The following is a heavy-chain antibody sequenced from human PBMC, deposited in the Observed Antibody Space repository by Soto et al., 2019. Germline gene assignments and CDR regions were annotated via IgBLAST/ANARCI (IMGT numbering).Heavy chain of an antibody. CDR3: ASQYSSGWWEAQGRFDY. CDR2: IYYSGSI. D-gene: IGHD6-19*01. J-gene: IGHJ4*02. V-gene: IGHV4-39*01. CDR1: GGSISTSSYY. Sequence: QLQLQESGPGLVKPPESLSLTCTVCGGSISTSSYYWGWIRQPPGKGLEWIGSIYYSGSIYYNPSLKSRVTISADTSKNQFSLKLSSVTAADTAVYYCASQYSSGWWEAQGRFDYWGQGTLVTVSS.